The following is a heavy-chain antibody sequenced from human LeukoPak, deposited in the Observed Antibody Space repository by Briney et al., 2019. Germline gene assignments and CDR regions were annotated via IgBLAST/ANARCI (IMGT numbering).Heavy chain of an antibody. Sequence: GGSLILSCAASGFTFSSYSMNWVRQAPGKGLEWVSSISSSSGYIYYADSVKGRFTISRDNAKNSLYLQMNSLRAEDTAVYYCARDRQQWLAQGFDPRGQGTLVTVSS. V-gene: IGHV3-21*01. CDR1: GFTFSSYS. CDR2: ISSSSGYI. J-gene: IGHJ5*02. D-gene: IGHD6-19*01. CDR3: ARDRQQWLAQGFDP.